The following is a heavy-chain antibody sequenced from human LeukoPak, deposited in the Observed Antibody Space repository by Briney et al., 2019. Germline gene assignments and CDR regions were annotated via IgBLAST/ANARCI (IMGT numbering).Heavy chain of an antibody. CDR1: GFTFSSYS. Sequence: GGSLRLSCAASGFTFSSYSMNWVRQAPGKGLEWVSYISSSSSTIYYADSVKGRFTISRDNAKNSLYLQMNSLRAEDTAVYYCASRRDDETGYWGQGTLVTVSS. CDR2: ISSSSSTI. CDR3: ASRRDDETGY. J-gene: IGHJ4*02. V-gene: IGHV3-48*01. D-gene: IGHD1-1*01.